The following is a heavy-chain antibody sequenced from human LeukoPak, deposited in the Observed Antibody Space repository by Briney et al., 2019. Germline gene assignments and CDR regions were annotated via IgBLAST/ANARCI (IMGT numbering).Heavy chain of an antibody. J-gene: IGHJ6*02. CDR3: NGGYDFRGGTYYYGMDV. CDR2: ISSNGGST. D-gene: IGHD5-12*01. V-gene: IGHV3-64D*06. CDR1: GFTFSSYA. Sequence: PGGSLRLSCAASGFTFSSYAMHWVRQAPGKGLEYVSAISSNGGSTYYADSVKGRFTISRDNSKNTLYLQMSSLRAEDTAVYYCNGGYDFRGGTYYYGMDVWGQGTTVTVSS.